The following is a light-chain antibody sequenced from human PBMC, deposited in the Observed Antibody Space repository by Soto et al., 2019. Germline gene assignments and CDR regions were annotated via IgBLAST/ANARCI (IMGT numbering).Light chain of an antibody. CDR3: QQYCSSSKWT. V-gene: IGKV3-20*01. CDR1: QSVSSAY. CDR2: AAS. Sequence: EIVLTQSPGTLSLSPGERATLSCRASQSVSSAYLAWYQHKPGQPPTLLIYAASSRVTGIPDRFSGSGSGTYFSLTTSSLETKDFEVEYGQQYCSSSKWTILKGTKVESK. J-gene: IGKJ1*01.